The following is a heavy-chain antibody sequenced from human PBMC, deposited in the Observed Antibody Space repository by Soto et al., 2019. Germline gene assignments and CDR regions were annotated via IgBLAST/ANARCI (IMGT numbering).Heavy chain of an antibody. CDR2: IAYDGSDK. D-gene: IGHD6-19*01. CDR1: GFSLSNYG. Sequence: QVQLVQSGGGVVQPGRSLRLSCAASGFSLSNYGMHWVRQAPGKGLVWVALIAYDGSDKYYADYVNGRFTISRDNSKKMLYLQMNSLRPDDTAAYFCAKVEVAYDYWGQGALVIVSS. CDR3: AKVEVAYDY. V-gene: IGHV3-30*18. J-gene: IGHJ4*02.